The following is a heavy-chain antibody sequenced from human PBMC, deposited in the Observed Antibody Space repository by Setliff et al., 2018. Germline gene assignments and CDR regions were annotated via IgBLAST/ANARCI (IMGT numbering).Heavy chain of an antibody. CDR2: IYIGGSA. CDR1: GGSISSYY. CDR3: AREQWLDPPGYYYMDV. D-gene: IGHD6-19*01. Sequence: SETLSLTCTVSGGSISSYYWSWIRQPAGKGLEWIGHIYIGGSANYNPSLKSRDTMSIDTSKNQFSLKLNSVTAADMAVYYCAREQWLDPPGYYYMDVWAKGTTVTVSS. V-gene: IGHV4-4*07. J-gene: IGHJ6*03.